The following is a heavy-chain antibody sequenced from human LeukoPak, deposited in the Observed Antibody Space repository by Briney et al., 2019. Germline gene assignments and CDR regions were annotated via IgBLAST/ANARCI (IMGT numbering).Heavy chain of an antibody. Sequence: SETLSLTCAVYGGSFSGYYWSWIRQPPGKGLEWIGEINHSGSTTYNPSLKSRVTISVDTSKNQFSLKLTSVTAAETAVYYCAREDLGAETTMDYWGQGTLVTVSS. V-gene: IGHV4-34*01. J-gene: IGHJ4*02. D-gene: IGHD1-1*01. CDR1: GGSFSGYY. CDR3: AREDLGAETTMDY. CDR2: INHSGST.